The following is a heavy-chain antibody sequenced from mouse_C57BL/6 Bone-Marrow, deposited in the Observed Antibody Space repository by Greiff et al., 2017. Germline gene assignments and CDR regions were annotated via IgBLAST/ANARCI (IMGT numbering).Heavy chain of an antibody. CDR3: ARDYYSNYFDY. V-gene: IGHV1-81*01. CDR1: GYTFTSYG. J-gene: IGHJ2*01. CDR2: IYPRSGNT. Sequence: QVQLQQSGAELARPGASVKLSCKASGYTFTSYGISWVKQRPGQGLEWIGEIYPRSGNTYYNEKFKGKATLTADKSSSTAYMELSSLTSEDSAVYFCARDYYSNYFDYWGRGTTLTVSS. D-gene: IGHD2-5*01.